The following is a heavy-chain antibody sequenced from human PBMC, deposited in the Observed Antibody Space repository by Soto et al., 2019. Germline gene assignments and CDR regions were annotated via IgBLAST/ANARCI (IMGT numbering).Heavy chain of an antibody. CDR3: ARVPISMLVGFIKGGVDYAFDI. CDR2: ISAYNGNT. J-gene: IGHJ3*02. Sequence: QVQLVQSGAEVKKPGASVTVSCKASGYTFTSYGISWVRQAPGHGLEWMGWISAYNGNTNYAQKLQGRVTMTTDRSTRPAYMDLTILGTDDPAVYYCARVPISMLVGFIKGGVDYAFDIWGQGPMVTVSS. CDR1: GYTFTSYG. V-gene: IGHV1-18*04. D-gene: IGHD3-22*01.